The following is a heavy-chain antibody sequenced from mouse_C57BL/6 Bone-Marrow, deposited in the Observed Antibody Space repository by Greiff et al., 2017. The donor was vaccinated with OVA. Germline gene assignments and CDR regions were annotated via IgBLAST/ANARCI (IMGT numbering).Heavy chain of an antibody. CDR2: SRNKANDYTT. V-gene: IGHV7-1*01. J-gene: IGHJ3*01. D-gene: IGHD2-10*01. CDR1: GFTFSDFY. Sequence: EVKLMESGGGLVQSGRSLRLSCATSGFTFSDFYMEWVRQAPGKGLEWIAASRNKANDYTTEYSASVKGRFIVSRDTSQSILYLQMNALRAEETASYYCARDDPLLLIAYWGQGTLVTVAA. CDR3: ARDDPLLLIAY.